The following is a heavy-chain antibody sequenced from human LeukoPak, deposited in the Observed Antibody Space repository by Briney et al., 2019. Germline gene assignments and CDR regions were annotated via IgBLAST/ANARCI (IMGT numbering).Heavy chain of an antibody. D-gene: IGHD6-19*01. CDR2: ISGSSSYI. J-gene: IGHJ5*02. CDR3: ARDQETVAGTLGWFDP. CDR1: GFTFSSYS. V-gene: IGHV3-21*01. Sequence: GGSLRLSCAGSGFTFSSYSMNWVRQAPGKGLEWVSSISGSSSYIYYADSVKGRFTISRDNVKNSLYLQMNSLRAEDTAVYYCARDQETVAGTLGWFDPWGQGTLVTVSS.